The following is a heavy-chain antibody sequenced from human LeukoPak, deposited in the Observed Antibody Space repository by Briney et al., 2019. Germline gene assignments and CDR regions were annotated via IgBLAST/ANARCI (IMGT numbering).Heavy chain of an antibody. V-gene: IGHV3-48*03. J-gene: IGHJ4*02. CDR2: ISSSGDII. D-gene: IGHD3-22*01. Sequence: GGSLSLFCAASRFIFSSYEMNWVRQAPGKGLEWLSYISSSGDIIQYADSVKGRFTISRDNAKNAVYLQMNNLRAEDTAVYYCAKDSLILKYYYDSSGYYDYFDYWGQGTLVTVSS. CDR3: AKDSLILKYYYDSSGYYDYFDY. CDR1: RFIFSSYE.